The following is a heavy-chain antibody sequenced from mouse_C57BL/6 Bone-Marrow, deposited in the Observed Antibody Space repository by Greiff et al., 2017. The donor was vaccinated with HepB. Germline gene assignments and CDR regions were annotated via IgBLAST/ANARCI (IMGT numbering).Heavy chain of an antibody. CDR1: GYAFSSSW. V-gene: IGHV1-82*01. D-gene: IGHD1-1*01. J-gene: IGHJ1*03. Sequence: QVQLKESGPELVKPGASVKISCKASGYAFSSSWMNWVKQRPGKGLEWIGRIYPGDGDTNYNGKFKGKATLTADKSSSTAYMQLSSLTSEDSAVYFCASHYYGSSLDVWGTGTTVTVSS. CDR2: IYPGDGDT. CDR3: ASHYYGSSLDV.